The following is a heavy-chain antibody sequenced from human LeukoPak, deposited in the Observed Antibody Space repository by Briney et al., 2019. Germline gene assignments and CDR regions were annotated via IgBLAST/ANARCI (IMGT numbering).Heavy chain of an antibody. J-gene: IGHJ6*02. V-gene: IGHV3-9*01. CDR3: AKDREVRGVPGGSGMDV. Sequence: GGSLRLSCAASGFTFDDYAMHWVRQAPGKGLEWVSGISWNSGSTGYADSVKGRLTISRDNAKNSLYLQMNSLRAEDTALYYCAKDREVRGVPGGSGMDVWGQGTTVTVSS. CDR2: ISWNSGST. D-gene: IGHD3-10*01. CDR1: GFTFDDYA.